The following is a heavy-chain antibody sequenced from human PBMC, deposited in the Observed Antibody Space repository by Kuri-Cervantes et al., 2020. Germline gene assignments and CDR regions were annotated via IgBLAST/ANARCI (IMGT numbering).Heavy chain of an antibody. J-gene: IGHJ5*02. CDR2: TYYRSKWYN. V-gene: IGHV6-1*01. Sequence: SETLSLTCDISGDSVSSNSAAWSWIRQSPSRGLEWLGRTYYRSKWYNDYAVSVKSRITINPDTSKNQFSLQLNSVTPEDTAVYYCARWRNWFDPWGQGTLVTVSS. CDR1: GDSVSSNSAA. CDR3: ARWRNWFDP. D-gene: IGHD5-12*01.